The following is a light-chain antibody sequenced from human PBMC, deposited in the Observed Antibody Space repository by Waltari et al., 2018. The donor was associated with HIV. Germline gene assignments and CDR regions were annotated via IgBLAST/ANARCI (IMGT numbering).Light chain of an antibody. CDR3: QQSYSTPLT. V-gene: IGKV1-39*01. CDR2: AAS. J-gene: IGKJ4*01. CDR1: QSISSY. Sequence: DIQMPQSTSSLSASVGDRVTITCRASQSISSYLNWYQQKPGKAPKLLIYAASSLQSGVPSRFSCSGSGTDFTLTISSLQPEDFATYYCQQSYSTPLTFGGGTKVEIK.